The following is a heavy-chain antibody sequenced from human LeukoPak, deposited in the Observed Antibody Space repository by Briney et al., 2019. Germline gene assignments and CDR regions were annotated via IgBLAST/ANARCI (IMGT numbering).Heavy chain of an antibody. V-gene: IGHV4-34*01. Sequence: SETLCLTCAVYGGSFSGYYWSWIRQPPGKGLEWIGEINHSGSTNYNPSLKSRVTISVDTSKNQFSLKLSSVTAADTAVYYCARGVARGSSYGYWGQGTLVTVSS. J-gene: IGHJ4*02. CDR1: GGSFSGYY. D-gene: IGHD5-18*01. CDR2: INHSGST. CDR3: ARGVARGSSYGY.